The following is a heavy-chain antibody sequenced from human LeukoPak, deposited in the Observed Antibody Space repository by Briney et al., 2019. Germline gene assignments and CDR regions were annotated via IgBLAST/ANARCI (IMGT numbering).Heavy chain of an antibody. V-gene: IGHV1-69*04. D-gene: IGHD3-10*01. J-gene: IGHJ6*02. Sequence: SVKVSCKASGGTFSSYAISWVRQALGQGLEWMGRIIPILGIANYAQKFQGRVTITAAKSTSTAYMELSSLRSEDTAVYYCARPLWFGELSSYYGMDVWGQGTTVTVSS. CDR2: IIPILGIA. CDR3: ARPLWFGELSSYYGMDV. CDR1: GGTFSSYA.